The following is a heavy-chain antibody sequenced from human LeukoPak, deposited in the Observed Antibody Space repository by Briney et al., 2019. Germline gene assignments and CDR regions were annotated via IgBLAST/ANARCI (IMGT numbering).Heavy chain of an antibody. D-gene: IGHD3-10*01. CDR3: AKAFGGEPRAYFDY. J-gene: IGHJ4*02. Sequence: GGSLRLSCAASGFTFSSYAMSWVRQAAGKGLEWVSAISGSGGSTYYADSVKGRFTISRDNSKNTLYLQVNSLRAEDTAVYYCAKAFGGEPRAYFDYWGQGTLVTVSS. CDR2: ISGSGGST. CDR1: GFTFSSYA. V-gene: IGHV3-23*01.